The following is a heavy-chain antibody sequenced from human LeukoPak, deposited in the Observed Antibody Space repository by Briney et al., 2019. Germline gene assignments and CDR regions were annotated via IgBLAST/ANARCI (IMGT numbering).Heavy chain of an antibody. J-gene: IGHJ5*02. CDR2: ISPTSGGT. V-gene: IGHV1-2*02. Sequence: ASVKVSCKASGYTFTDFYMHWVRQAPGQGLEWMGYISPTSGGTKYAQNFQGRVTMTRDTSISPAYMELNRLTSDDTAVYYCARTYYYDSSGQPWGFDPWGQGTLVTVSS. CDR3: ARTYYYDSSGQPWGFDP. CDR1: GYTFTDFY. D-gene: IGHD3-22*01.